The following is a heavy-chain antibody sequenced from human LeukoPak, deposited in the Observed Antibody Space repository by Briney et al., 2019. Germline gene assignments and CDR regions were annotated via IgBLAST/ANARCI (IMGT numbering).Heavy chain of an antibody. V-gene: IGHV3-73*01. D-gene: IGHD4-17*01. J-gene: IGHJ6*02. CDR1: GFIFSGSA. CDR3: TRLDYGDLYYYGMDV. CDR2: IRSKPNNYAT. Sequence: GGSLRLSCAASGFIFSGSAMRWVRQASGKGLEWVGHIRSKPNNYATAYAASVKGRFTISRDDSKNTAYLQMNSLKTEDTAIYYCTRLDYGDLYYYGMDVWGQGTTVTVSS.